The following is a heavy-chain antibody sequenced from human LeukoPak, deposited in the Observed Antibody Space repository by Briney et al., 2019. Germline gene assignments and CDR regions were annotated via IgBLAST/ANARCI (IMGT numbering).Heavy chain of an antibody. Sequence: GASVKVSCKASGYTFTSYGISWVRQAPGQGLEWMGWINPNSGGTNYAQKLQGRVTMTTDTSTSTAYMELRSLRSDDTAVYYCAREALRVSSGYYYFNGNYFDYWSQGTLVTVSS. D-gene: IGHD3-22*01. CDR2: INPNSGGT. CDR3: AREALRVSSGYYYFNGNYFDY. CDR1: GYTFTSYG. J-gene: IGHJ4*02. V-gene: IGHV1-18*01.